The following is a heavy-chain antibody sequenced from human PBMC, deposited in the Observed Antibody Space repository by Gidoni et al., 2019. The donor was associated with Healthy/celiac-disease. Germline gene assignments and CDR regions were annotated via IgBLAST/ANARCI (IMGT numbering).Heavy chain of an antibody. CDR1: GFTFSTYG. D-gene: IGHD5-18*01. CDR2: ISYDGSNK. V-gene: IGHV3-30*18. Sequence: QVQLVESGGGVVQPGRSLRLSCAASGFTFSTYGLNWVRQAPGKGLEWVAVISYDGSNKYYADSVKGRFTISRDDSKNTLYLQMNSLRAEDTAVYYCAKVKKFGYSYGHDWYFDLWGRGTLVTVSS. CDR3: AKVKKFGYSYGHDWYFDL. J-gene: IGHJ2*01.